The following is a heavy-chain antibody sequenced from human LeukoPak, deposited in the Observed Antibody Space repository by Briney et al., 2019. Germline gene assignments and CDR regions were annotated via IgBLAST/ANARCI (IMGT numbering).Heavy chain of an antibody. CDR1: GDSISSYY. V-gene: IGHV4-59*06. J-gene: IGHJ4*02. CDR3: ARETDTNYFDY. Sequence: SETLSLTCTVSGDSISSYYWSWIRQHPGKGLEWIGYIYYSGSTYYNPSLKSRVTISEDTSKNQFSLKLYSVTAADTAVYYCARETDTNYFDYWGQGTLVTVSS. CDR2: IYYSGST. D-gene: IGHD5-18*01.